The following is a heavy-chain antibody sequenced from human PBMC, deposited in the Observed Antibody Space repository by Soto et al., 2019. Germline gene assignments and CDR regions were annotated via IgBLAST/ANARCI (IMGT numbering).Heavy chain of an antibody. CDR1: GDSVSSNSAA. Sequence: SQTLSLTCAISGDSVSSNSAAWNWIRQSPSRGLEWLGRTYYRSKWYNDYAVSVKSRITINPDTSKNQFSLQLNSVTPEDTAVYYCARDREEQQLVLRAFDSWGQGTMVTVSS. V-gene: IGHV6-1*01. D-gene: IGHD6-13*01. CDR3: ARDREEQQLVLRAFDS. J-gene: IGHJ3*02. CDR2: TYYRSKWYN.